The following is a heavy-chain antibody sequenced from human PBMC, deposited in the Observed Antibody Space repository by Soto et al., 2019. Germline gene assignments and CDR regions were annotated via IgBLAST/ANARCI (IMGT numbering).Heavy chain of an antibody. Sequence: SETLSLTCTVSGGSISSGGYYWSWIRQHPGKGLEWIGYIYYSGSTYYNPSLTGRVTMSIDTSKKQFSLRMTSLTAADTAVYFCARVFDYWSGFYVYWGQGMLVTVSS. J-gene: IGHJ4*02. CDR3: ARVFDYWSGFYVY. CDR1: GGSISSGGYY. CDR2: IYYSGST. V-gene: IGHV4-31*03. D-gene: IGHD3-3*01.